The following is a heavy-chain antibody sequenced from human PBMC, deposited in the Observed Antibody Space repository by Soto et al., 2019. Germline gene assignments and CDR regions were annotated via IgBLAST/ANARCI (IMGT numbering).Heavy chain of an antibody. J-gene: IGHJ6*02. V-gene: IGHV3-48*03. CDR2: ISSSGSTI. CDR1: GFTFSSYE. CDR3: AREYYYGSGSYPYYYGMDV. Sequence: EVQLVESGGGLVQPGGSLRLSCAASGFTFSSYEMNWVRQAPGKGLEWVSYISSSGSTIYYADSVKGRFTISRDNAKNSLYLQMNGLRAEDTAVYYCAREYYYGSGSYPYYYGMDVWGQGTTVTVSS. D-gene: IGHD3-10*01.